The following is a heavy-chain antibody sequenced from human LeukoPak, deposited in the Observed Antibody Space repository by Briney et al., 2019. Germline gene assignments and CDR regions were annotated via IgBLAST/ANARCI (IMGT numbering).Heavy chain of an antibody. D-gene: IGHD6-6*01. CDR2: ISWNSGSI. Sequence: GRSLRLSCVASGFTFDDYAMHWVRQAPGKGLEWVSGISWNSGSIGYADSVKGRFTISRDNAKNSLYLQMNSLRAEDTALYYCAKDTSYSSSSGPTHYFDYWGQGTLVTVSS. J-gene: IGHJ4*02. V-gene: IGHV3-9*01. CDR1: GFTFDDYA. CDR3: AKDTSYSSSSGPTHYFDY.